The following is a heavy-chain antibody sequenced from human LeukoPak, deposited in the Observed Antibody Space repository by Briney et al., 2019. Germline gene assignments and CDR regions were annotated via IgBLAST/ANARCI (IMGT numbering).Heavy chain of an antibody. D-gene: IGHD1-26*01. Sequence: GGSLRLSCAASGFTFSSYVMSWVRQAPGKGPEWVSGISGSGGNTYYADSVKGRFTISRDNSKNTLYLQMNSLRAEDTAVYYCAKGGKWDVTPFDYWGQGTLATVSS. CDR2: ISGSGGNT. V-gene: IGHV3-23*01. CDR3: AKGGKWDVTPFDY. CDR1: GFTFSSYV. J-gene: IGHJ4*02.